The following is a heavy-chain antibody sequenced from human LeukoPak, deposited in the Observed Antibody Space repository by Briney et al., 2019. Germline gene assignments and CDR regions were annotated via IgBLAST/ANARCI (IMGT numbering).Heavy chain of an antibody. J-gene: IGHJ4*02. D-gene: IGHD3-22*01. CDR2: IKQDGSEK. CDR1: GFTFSDFW. CDR3: AREPLDTSGYYYGTLDY. Sequence: GGSLRLSCAASGFTFSDFWMTSVRQAPGKGLEWVANIKQDGSEKYYVDSVKGRFTVSRDNANNSLFLQMNSLRGDDAAVYYCAREPLDTSGYYYGTLDYWGQGTLVSVSS. V-gene: IGHV3-7*01.